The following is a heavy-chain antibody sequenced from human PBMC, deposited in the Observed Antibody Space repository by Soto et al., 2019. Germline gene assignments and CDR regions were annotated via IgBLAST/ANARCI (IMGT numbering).Heavy chain of an antibody. D-gene: IGHD7-27*01. CDR2: ISNSSSTI. Sequence: ALRLSSAASGLTFSNYGVNWVRQAPGKGLEWLSYISNSSSTIYYAASVRGRFTISRDNAKNALYLQMSSRRDEATPVYYCARGGDSAMALNFGYRGQGTLVTVSS. V-gene: IGHV3-48*02. CDR3: ARGGDSAMALNFGY. J-gene: IGHJ4*02. CDR1: GLTFSNYG.